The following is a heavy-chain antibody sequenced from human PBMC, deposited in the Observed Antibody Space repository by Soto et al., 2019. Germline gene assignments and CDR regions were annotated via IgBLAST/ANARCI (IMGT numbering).Heavy chain of an antibody. CDR2: IIPIFGTA. CDR1: GGTFSSYA. V-gene: IGHV1-69*06. CDR3: ARNLYCSSTSCYLPSYYYGMDV. J-gene: IGHJ6*02. Sequence: QVQLVQSGAEVKKPGSSVKVSCKASGGTFSSYAISWVRQAPGQGHEWMGGIIPIFGTANYAQKFQGRVTITADKSTSTAYMELSSLRSEDTAVYYCARNLYCSSTSCYLPSYYYGMDVWGQGTTVTVSS. D-gene: IGHD2-2*01.